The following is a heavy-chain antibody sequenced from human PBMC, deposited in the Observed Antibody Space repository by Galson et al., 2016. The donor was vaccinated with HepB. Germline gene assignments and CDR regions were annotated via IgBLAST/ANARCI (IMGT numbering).Heavy chain of an antibody. D-gene: IGHD2-21*02. V-gene: IGHV1-18*01. Sequence: SVKVSCKASGYTFTSYGITWVRQAPGQGLEWMGWISAYRGYTYYAQKLQGRVTMTTDKSTTTAYMELRSLRSDDTAVYYCARDIGVRLIVVATYGMDVWGQGTTVTVSS. CDR1: GYTFTSYG. J-gene: IGHJ6*02. CDR2: ISAYRGYT. CDR3: ARDIGVRLIVVATYGMDV.